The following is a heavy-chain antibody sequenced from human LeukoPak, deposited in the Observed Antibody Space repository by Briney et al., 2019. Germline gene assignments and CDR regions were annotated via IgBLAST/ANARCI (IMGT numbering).Heavy chain of an antibody. J-gene: IGHJ3*02. V-gene: IGHV4-30-2*01. Sequence: SETLSLTCAVSGGSISSGGYSWNWIRQPPGKGLEWIGYIYHSGSTYYNPSLKSRVTISVDRSKNQFSLKLSSVTAADTAVYYCARLRKLQLDAFDIWGQGTMVTVSS. D-gene: IGHD1-1*01. CDR3: ARLRKLQLDAFDI. CDR1: GGSISSGGYS. CDR2: IYHSGST.